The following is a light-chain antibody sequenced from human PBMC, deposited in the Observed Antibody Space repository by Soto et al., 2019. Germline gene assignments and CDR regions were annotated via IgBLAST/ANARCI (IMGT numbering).Light chain of an antibody. CDR3: SSYAGSNNLYV. CDR2: EVS. J-gene: IGLJ1*01. V-gene: IGLV2-14*01. Sequence: QSVLTQPASVSASPGQSITISCTGTSSDVGAYTSVSWYQQHPGKVPKVVIYEVSNRPSGVSNRFSGSKSGNTASLTISGLQAEDEAHYYCSSYAGSNNLYVFGTGTKLTVL. CDR1: SSDVGAYTS.